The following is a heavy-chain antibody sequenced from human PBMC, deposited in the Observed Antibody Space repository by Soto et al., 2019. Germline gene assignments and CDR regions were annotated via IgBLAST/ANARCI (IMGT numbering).Heavy chain of an antibody. Sequence: PSETLSLTCTVSGGSISSSSYYWGWIRQPPGKGLEWIGSIYYSGSTYYNPSLKSRVTISVDTSKNQFSLTLTSVTAADTAVYYCAREDSYGWSGESLDVWGQGTTVTVSS. J-gene: IGHJ6*02. CDR3: AREDSYGWSGESLDV. CDR2: IYYSGST. D-gene: IGHD6-19*01. CDR1: GGSISSSSYY. V-gene: IGHV4-39*02.